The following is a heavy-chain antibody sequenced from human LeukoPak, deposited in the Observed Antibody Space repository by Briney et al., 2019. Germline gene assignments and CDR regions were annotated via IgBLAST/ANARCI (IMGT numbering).Heavy chain of an antibody. J-gene: IGHJ4*02. CDR1: GFTFSSYA. V-gene: IGHV3-23*01. CDR2: ISGSGGST. CDR3: ATDYYDSSGYSIVDY. D-gene: IGHD3-22*01. Sequence: GGSLRLSCAASGFTFSSYAMSWVRQAPGKGLEWVSAISGSGGSTYYADSVKGRFTISRDNSKNTLYLQMNSLRAEDTAVYYCATDYYDSSGYSIVDYWGQGTLVTVSS.